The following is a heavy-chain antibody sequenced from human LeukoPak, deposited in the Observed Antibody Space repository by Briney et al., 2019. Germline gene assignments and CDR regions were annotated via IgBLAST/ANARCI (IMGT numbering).Heavy chain of an antibody. CDR2: INTNRGGT. Sequence: GASVKVSCKASGYTFTSYYMHWVRQPPGQGLEWMGRINTNRGGTNYAQKFQGRVTTTRDTSISTAYMELSRLRSDDTAVYYCARDPCIAAPYLNWFDPWGQGTLVTVSS. CDR1: GYTFTSYY. CDR3: ARDPCIAAPYLNWFDP. V-gene: IGHV1-2*06. J-gene: IGHJ5*02. D-gene: IGHD6-13*01.